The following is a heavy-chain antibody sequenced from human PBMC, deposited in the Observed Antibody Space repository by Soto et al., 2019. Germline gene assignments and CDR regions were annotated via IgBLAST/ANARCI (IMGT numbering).Heavy chain of an antibody. CDR1: GFTFSSYW. D-gene: IGHD1-26*01. CDR2: INQDGSEK. V-gene: IGHV3-7*01. CDR3: ARELIVGTAEYFQH. Sequence: EGSLTLSCAVSGFTFSSYWMSCVRQTAEKGLEWVANINQDGSEKYYVDAVKGRLTISRDNAKNSLYLQMNSLRAEDTAVYYCARELIVGTAEYFQHWGQGTRVTVSA. J-gene: IGHJ1*01.